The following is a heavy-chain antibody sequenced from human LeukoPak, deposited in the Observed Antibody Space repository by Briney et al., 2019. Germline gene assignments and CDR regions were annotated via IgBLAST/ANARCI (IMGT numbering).Heavy chain of an antibody. J-gene: IGHJ4*02. CDR2: ISGSGGST. D-gene: IGHD1-26*01. Sequence: GGSLRLSCAASGFTFSSYAMSWVRQAPGKGLEWVSAISGSGGSTYYADSVKGRFTISRDNSKNTLYLQMNSLRAEDTAVYYCASPYSGSYFSYFDYWGQGTLATVSS. CDR3: ASPYSGSYFSYFDY. V-gene: IGHV3-23*01. CDR1: GFTFSSYA.